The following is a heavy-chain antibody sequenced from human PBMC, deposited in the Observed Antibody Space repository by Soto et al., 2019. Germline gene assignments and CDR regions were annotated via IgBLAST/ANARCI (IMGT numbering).Heavy chain of an antibody. Sequence: AASVKVSCKASGYTFTSYDINWVRQATGQGLEWMGWMNPNSGNTGYARKFQGRVTMTRNTSISTAYMELSSLRSEDTAVYYCARGGGWSGYYRYYYYYGMDVWGQGTTVTVSS. V-gene: IGHV1-8*01. CDR1: GYTFTSYD. CDR3: ARGGGWSGYYRYYYYYGMDV. J-gene: IGHJ6*02. D-gene: IGHD3-3*01. CDR2: MNPNSGNT.